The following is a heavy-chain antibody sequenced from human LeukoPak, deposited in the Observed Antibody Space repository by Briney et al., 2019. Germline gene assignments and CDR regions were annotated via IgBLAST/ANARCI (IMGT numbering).Heavy chain of an antibody. CDR2: IYHSGNT. CDR1: GDSIISTNW. D-gene: IGHD3-22*01. CDR3: ARYYYDSSGYGN. J-gene: IGHJ4*02. V-gene: IGHV4-4*02. Sequence: SETLSLTCAVSGDSIISTNWWSWVRQPPGKGLEWIGEIYHSGNTNYNPSLKSRVTISVDTSKNQFSLKLSSVTAADTAVYYCARYYYDSSGYGNWGQGTLVTVSS.